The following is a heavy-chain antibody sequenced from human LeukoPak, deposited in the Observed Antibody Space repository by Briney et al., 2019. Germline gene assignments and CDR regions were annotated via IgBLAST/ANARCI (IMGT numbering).Heavy chain of an antibody. D-gene: IGHD3-16*01. CDR3: ATEHWGPNS. CDR1: GFTFSSYA. J-gene: IGHJ4*02. V-gene: IGHV3-7*01. CDR2: IKGDGSDK. Sequence: GGSLRLSCAASGFTFSSYAMSWVRQAPGEGLEWLANIKGDGSDKNYVDSVKGRFTISRDNAKNSLFLQMSSLRGEDTALYYCATEHWGPNSWGQGTLVTVSS.